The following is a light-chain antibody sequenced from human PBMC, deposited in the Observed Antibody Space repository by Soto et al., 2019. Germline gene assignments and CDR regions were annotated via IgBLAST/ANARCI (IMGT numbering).Light chain of an antibody. CDR3: QHYKTWPLA. Sequence: ERIMTQSPATLSVSRGERVTLSCRASQGVGSTLAWYRQQPGQAPRLLIYDAYIRASGVPARFSGSGSGTEFTLTISGLQSEDFAVYFCQHYKTWPLAFGGGTKVDIK. CDR2: DAY. J-gene: IGKJ4*01. CDR1: QGVGST. V-gene: IGKV3-15*01.